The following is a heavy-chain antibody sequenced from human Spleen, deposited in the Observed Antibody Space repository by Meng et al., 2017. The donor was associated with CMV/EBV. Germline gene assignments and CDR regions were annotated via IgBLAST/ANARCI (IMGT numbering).Heavy chain of an antibody. D-gene: IGHD2-8*01. CDR3: ARDGRFCPNGVCSFDH. CDR2: ISWNSGSI. CDR1: GFTFDDYA. Sequence: SLKISCAASGFTFDDYAMHWVRQAPGKGLEWVSGISWNSGSIGYADSVKGRFTISRDNGKNSLYLQMDSLRAEDTAVYFCARDGRFCPNGVCSFDHWGQGTLVTVSS. J-gene: IGHJ4*02. V-gene: IGHV3-9*01.